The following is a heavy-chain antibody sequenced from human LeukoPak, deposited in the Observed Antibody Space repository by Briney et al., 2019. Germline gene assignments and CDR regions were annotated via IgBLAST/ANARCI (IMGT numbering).Heavy chain of an antibody. D-gene: IGHD3-3*01. CDR2: IKKTGSET. CDR1: GFTFSHFW. J-gene: IGHJ4*02. V-gene: IGHV3-7*01. CDR3: ARDSVGYYDFWSGYSYAFDY. Sequence: HGGSLRLSCAASGFTFSHFWMSWVRQAPGKGLEWVAYIKKTGSETYYVDSVKGRFTITRDNTRNSLFLRMYSLRAEDTAVYYCARDSVGYYDFWSGYSYAFDYWGQGTLVTVSS.